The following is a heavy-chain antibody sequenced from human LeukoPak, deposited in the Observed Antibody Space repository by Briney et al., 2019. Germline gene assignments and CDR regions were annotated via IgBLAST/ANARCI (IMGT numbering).Heavy chain of an antibody. D-gene: IGHD1-26*01. CDR1: GGSISSYY. J-gene: IGHJ5*02. Sequence: PSETLSLTCTVSGGSISSYYWSWIRQPAGKGLEWIGRIYTSGSTNYNPSLKSRVTMSVDTSKNQFSLKLSSVTAADTAVYYCARVGRRIVGGTLGHWFDPWGQGTLVTVSS. V-gene: IGHV4-4*07. CDR3: ARVGRRIVGGTLGHWFDP. CDR2: IYTSGST.